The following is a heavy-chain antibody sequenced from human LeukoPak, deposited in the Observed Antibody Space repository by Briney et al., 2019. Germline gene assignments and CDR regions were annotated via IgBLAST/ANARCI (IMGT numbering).Heavy chain of an antibody. CDR1: GGSISSGGYY. D-gene: IGHD6-13*01. CDR3: ARGATTAGLRFDF. V-gene: IGHV4-30-2*01. J-gene: IGHJ4*02. CDR2: IYHSGST. Sequence: PSQTLSLTCTVSGGSISSGGYYWSWIRQPPGKGLEWIGYIYHSGSTYYNPSLSSRVTISEDTSKNQLSLRLSSVTAADTAVYYCARGATTAGLRFDFWGQGTLVTVSS.